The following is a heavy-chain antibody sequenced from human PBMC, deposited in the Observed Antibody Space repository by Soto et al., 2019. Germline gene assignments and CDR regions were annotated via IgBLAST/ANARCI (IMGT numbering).Heavy chain of an antibody. CDR1: GASITSYY. J-gene: IGHJ5*02. CDR3: ARDSSREPLFWSDP. D-gene: IGHD1-1*01. CDR2: VYNSGAV. Sequence: SETLSLTCTVSGASITSYYWSWIRQPAGKGLEWIGRVYNSGAVTYNPSLKSRVSMSADTSKNKLSLTLRSVTAADTAVYYCARDSSREPLFWSDPWGQGTLVTV. V-gene: IGHV4-4*07.